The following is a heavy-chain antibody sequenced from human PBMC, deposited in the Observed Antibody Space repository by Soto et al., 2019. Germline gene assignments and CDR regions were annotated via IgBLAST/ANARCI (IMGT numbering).Heavy chain of an antibody. CDR3: AKAGNCSGGSCPWFDP. Sequence: QVQLVESGGGVVQPGRSLRLSCAASGFTFNTYGMHWVRQAPGMGLEWVAVILYDGSDKYYADSVKGRFTISRDNSKNTLYLQMNSLRAEDTAVYYCAKAGNCSGGSCPWFDPWGRGTLVTVSS. CDR1: GFTFNTYG. J-gene: IGHJ5*02. V-gene: IGHV3-30*18. CDR2: ILYDGSDK. D-gene: IGHD2-15*01.